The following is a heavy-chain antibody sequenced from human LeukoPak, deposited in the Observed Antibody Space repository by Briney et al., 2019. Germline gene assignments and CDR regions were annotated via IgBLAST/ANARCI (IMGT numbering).Heavy chain of an antibody. J-gene: IGHJ3*02. CDR2: ISAYNGNT. CDR1: GYTFTSYG. CDR3: ARANYYDSSGYHDAFDI. D-gene: IGHD3-22*01. Sequence: ASVKVSCKASGYTFTSYGISWVRQAPGRGLEWMGWISAYNGNTNYAQKLQGRVTMTTDTSTSTAYMELRSLRSDDTAVYYCARANYYDSSGYHDAFDIWGQGTMVTVSS. V-gene: IGHV1-18*01.